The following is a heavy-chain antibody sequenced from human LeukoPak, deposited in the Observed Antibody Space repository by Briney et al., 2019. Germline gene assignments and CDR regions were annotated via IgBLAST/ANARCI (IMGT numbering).Heavy chain of an antibody. CDR2: ISSNGGST. CDR3: VKNGVYTSGWYGGYFDS. Sequence: PGGSLRLSCSASGFIYSNYAMYWVRQAPGKGLEYVSAISSNGGSTYYADSLKGRFTISRDNSKNTLYLQMRSLRSEDTAVYYCVKNGVYTSGWYGGYFDSWGQGTLVTVSS. CDR1: GFIYSNYA. J-gene: IGHJ4*02. D-gene: IGHD6-19*01. V-gene: IGHV3-64D*08.